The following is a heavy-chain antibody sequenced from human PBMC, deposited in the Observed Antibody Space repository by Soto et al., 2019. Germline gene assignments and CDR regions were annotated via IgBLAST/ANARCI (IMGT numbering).Heavy chain of an antibody. D-gene: IGHD3-3*01. CDR1: GFTFGSYP. CDR2: ISGSGGST. V-gene: IGHV3-23*01. CDR3: AKVPLDFWSGPGDY. J-gene: IGHJ4*02. Sequence: EVQLLESGGGWFRPGGSLGLPVAASGFTFGSYPLSWVPQPPGKGREWVSAISGSGGSTYYADSVKGRFTISRDNSKNTLYLQMNSLRAEDTAVYYCAKVPLDFWSGPGDYWGQGTLVTVSS.